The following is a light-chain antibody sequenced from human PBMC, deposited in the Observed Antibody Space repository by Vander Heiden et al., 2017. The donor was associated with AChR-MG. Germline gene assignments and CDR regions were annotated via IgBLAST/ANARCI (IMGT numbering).Light chain of an antibody. Sequence: QSVLTQPPPASGTPGQRVTIPCSGSRPHIGSNYVNWYQPLPGTAPKLLSYSNNQRPSGVPDRFSGSKSGTSASLAISGLRSEDEADYYCAAWDDSLSGVVFGGGTKLTVL. CDR2: SNN. J-gene: IGLJ2*01. V-gene: IGLV1-47*02. CDR1: RPHIGSNY. CDR3: AAWDDSLSGVV.